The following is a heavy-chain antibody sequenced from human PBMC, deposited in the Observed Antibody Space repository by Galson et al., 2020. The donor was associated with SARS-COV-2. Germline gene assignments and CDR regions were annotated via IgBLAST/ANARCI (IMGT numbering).Heavy chain of an antibody. CDR1: GFTFSSYG. Sequence: TGGSLRLTCAASGFTFSSYGMHWVRQAPGKGLEWVAFISYDGSNKYYADSVKGRFTNSRDNSKNTLYLQMNSPRAEATAVYYCAKDPPGQWQGEGAFDIWGQGTMVTVSS. CDR2: ISYDGSNK. D-gene: IGHD6-19*01. CDR3: AKDPPGQWQGEGAFDI. J-gene: IGHJ3*02. V-gene: IGHV3-30*18.